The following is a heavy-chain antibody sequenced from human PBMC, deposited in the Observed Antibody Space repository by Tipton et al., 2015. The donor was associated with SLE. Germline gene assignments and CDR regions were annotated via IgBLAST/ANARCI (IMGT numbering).Heavy chain of an antibody. CDR3: ARMRHWGGDCYPTPNYFPYYPLDL. D-gene: IGHD2-21*01. V-gene: IGHV4-59*11. Sequence: TLSLTCTVSGGSINSHYWTWIRQPPGKGLEWIGYIYYSGSTNYNPSLKSRVTLSLEAYKDQFSLKLNSVTAADTGIYYCARMRHWGGDCYPTPNYFPYYPLDLLGQGTTVPGSS. CDR1: GGSINSHY. CDR2: IYYSGST. J-gene: IGHJ6*02.